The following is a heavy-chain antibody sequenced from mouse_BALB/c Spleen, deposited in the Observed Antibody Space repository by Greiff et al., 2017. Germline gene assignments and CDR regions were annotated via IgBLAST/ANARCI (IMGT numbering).Heavy chain of an antibody. CDR1: GFAFSSYD. J-gene: IGHJ2*01. Sequence: EVQGVESGGGLVQPGGSLKLSCAASGFAFSSYDMSWVRQTPEKRLEWVAYISSGGGSTYYPDTVKGRFTISRDNAKNTLYLQMSSLKSEDTAMYYCARRGNYFDYWGQGTTLTVSS. CDR3: ARRGNYFDY. CDR2: ISSGGGST. V-gene: IGHV5-12-1*01.